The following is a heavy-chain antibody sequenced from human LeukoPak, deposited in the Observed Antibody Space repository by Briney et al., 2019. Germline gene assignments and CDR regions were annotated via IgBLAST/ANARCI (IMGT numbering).Heavy chain of an antibody. J-gene: IGHJ5*02. D-gene: IGHD3-10*01. CDR1: GGSISSSSYY. CDR2: IYYSGST. CDR3: ARSTMVRGVLFDP. Sequence: SETLSLTCTVSGGSISSSSYYWGWIRQPPGKGLEWIGSIYYSGSTYYNPSLKSRVTISVDTSKNQFSLKLSSVTAADTAVYYCARSTMVRGVLFDPWGQGTLVTVSS. V-gene: IGHV4-39*01.